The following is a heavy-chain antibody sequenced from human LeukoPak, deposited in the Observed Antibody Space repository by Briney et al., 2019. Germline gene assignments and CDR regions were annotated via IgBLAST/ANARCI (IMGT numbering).Heavy chain of an antibody. V-gene: IGHV3-74*01. D-gene: IGHD3-10*01. CDR3: TRGGSGFTYYFAMDV. J-gene: IGHJ6*02. Sequence: GGSLRLSCAASGFTFNNYWMHWVRLVPGKGLVWVSRINTDGSSRHYADSVKGRFTISRDNAKNTVYLQMNSLRGDDTAVYYCTRGGSGFTYYFAMDVWGQGTTVTVSS. CDR1: GFTFNNYW. CDR2: INTDGSSR.